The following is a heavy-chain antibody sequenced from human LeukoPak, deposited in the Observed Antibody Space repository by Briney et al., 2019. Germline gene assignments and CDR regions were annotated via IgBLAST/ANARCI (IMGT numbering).Heavy chain of an antibody. CDR1: GGSISSYY. D-gene: IGHD3-16*01. Sequence: SGTLSLTCTVSGGSISSYYWSWIRQPPGKGLEWIGYIYYSGSTNYNPSLKSRVTISVDTSKNQFSLKLSSVTAADTAVYYCAGLYGYYFDYWGQGTLVTVSS. J-gene: IGHJ4*02. CDR3: AGLYGYYFDY. CDR2: IYYSGST. V-gene: IGHV4-59*01.